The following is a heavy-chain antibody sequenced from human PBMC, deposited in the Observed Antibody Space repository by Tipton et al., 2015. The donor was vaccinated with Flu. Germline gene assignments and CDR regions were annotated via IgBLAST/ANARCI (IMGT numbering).Heavy chain of an antibody. D-gene: IGHD3-9*01. J-gene: IGHJ5*01. CDR2: ISSTATRI. CDR1: GFTFKSYE. Sequence: SLRLSCAASGFTFKSYEMNWVRLTPGTGLEWVAYISSTATRIYYADSVKGRFTISRDNDRNSLYLQMDSLTAEDTGLYHCARAQNYFRSSEYCKWFDPWGQGTLVTVSS. CDR3: ARAQNYFRSSEYCKWFDP. V-gene: IGHV3-48*03.